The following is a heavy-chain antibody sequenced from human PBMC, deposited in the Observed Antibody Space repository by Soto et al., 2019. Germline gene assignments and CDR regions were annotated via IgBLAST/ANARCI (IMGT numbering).Heavy chain of an antibody. CDR2: INREGRST. Sequence: EVQLVESGGGLVQPGGSLRLSCAASGFTFNNYWMHWVRQAPGKGLVWVSRINREGRSTRYVDSVKGRFTISRDNAKNTLYLQMNSLRAEDTAVYYCAREIMTTVAIDYWGQGTLVTVSS. CDR3: AREIMTTVAIDY. D-gene: IGHD4-17*01. CDR1: GFTFNNYW. J-gene: IGHJ4*02. V-gene: IGHV3-74*01.